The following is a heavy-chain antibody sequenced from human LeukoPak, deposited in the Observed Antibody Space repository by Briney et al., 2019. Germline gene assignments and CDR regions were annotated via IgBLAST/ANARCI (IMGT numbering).Heavy chain of an antibody. CDR3: ARSPTAAGLDY. CDR2: INPNSGGT. CDR1: GYTFTSYD. D-gene: IGHD6-13*01. J-gene: IGHJ4*02. Sequence: ASVKVSCKASGYTFTSYDINWVRQATGQGLEWMGWINPNSGGTNYAQKFQGRVTMTRDTSISTAYMELSRLRSDDTAVYYCARSPTAAGLDYWGQGTLVTVSS. V-gene: IGHV1-2*02.